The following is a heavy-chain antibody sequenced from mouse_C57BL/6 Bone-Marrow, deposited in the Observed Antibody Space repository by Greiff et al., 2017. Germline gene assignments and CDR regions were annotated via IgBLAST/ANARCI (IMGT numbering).Heavy chain of an antibody. CDR2: ISSGGSYT. V-gene: IGHV5-6*01. CDR3: ARTTTVVDYAMDY. Sequence: EVHLVESGGDLVKPGGSLKLSCAASGFTFSSYGMSWVRQTPDKRLEWVATISSGGSYTYYPDSVKGRFTISRDNAKNTLYLQMSRLKSEDTAMYYCARTTTVVDYAMDYWGQGTSVTVSS. CDR1: GFTFSSYG. J-gene: IGHJ4*01. D-gene: IGHD1-1*01.